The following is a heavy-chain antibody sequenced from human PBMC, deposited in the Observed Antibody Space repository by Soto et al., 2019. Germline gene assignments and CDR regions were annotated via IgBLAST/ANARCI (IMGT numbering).Heavy chain of an antibody. CDR2: ISGSGGST. V-gene: IGHV3-23*01. D-gene: IGHD3-22*01. CDR3: AKDHASSNYYGIYFDY. CDR1: GFTFSSYA. Sequence: GGSLRLSCAASGFTFSSYAMSWVRQAPGKGLEWVSGISGSGGSTYYADSVKGRFTISRDDSRNTLYLQMNSLRAEDTAVYYCAKDHASSNYYGIYFDYWGQGTLVTVSS. J-gene: IGHJ4*02.